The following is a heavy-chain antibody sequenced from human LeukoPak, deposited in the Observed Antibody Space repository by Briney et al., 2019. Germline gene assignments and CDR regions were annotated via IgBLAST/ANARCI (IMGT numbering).Heavy chain of an antibody. CDR3: ARELYGAFDI. J-gene: IGHJ3*02. CDR2: IKQDGSEK. CDR1: GFTSSSYW. V-gene: IGHV3-7*01. Sequence: GGSLRLSCAASGFTSSSYWMSWVRQAPGKGLEWVANIKQDGSEKYYVDSVKGRFTISRDNAKNSLYLQMNSLRAEDTAVYYCARELYGAFDIWGQGTMVTVSS. D-gene: IGHD3-16*02.